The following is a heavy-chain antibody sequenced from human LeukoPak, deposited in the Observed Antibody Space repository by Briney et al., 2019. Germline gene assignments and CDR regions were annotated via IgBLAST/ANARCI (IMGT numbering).Heavy chain of an antibody. J-gene: IGHJ4*02. CDR3: ARRGVWGSVVGSTWHYFDF. CDR2: IFPGDSET. V-gene: IGHV5-51*01. Sequence: GESLKISCKVSGYRFGSYRVAWVRQRPGRGLELMGIIFPGDSETTYSPSFQGQVTMSVDKSIDTAYLQFNTLEASDTAMYYCARRGVWGSVVGSTWHYFDFWGQGTLVTASS. CDR1: GYRFGSYR. D-gene: IGHD2-21*01.